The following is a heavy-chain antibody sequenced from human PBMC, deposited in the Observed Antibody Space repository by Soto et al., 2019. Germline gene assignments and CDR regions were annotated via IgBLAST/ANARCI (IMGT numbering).Heavy chain of an antibody. CDR3: ARAPPGEWELPSGYYYGMDV. CDR1: GFTVSSNY. D-gene: IGHD1-26*01. Sequence: QTGGSLRLSCAASGFTVSSNYMSWVRQAPGKGLEWVSVIYSGGSTYYADSVKGRFTISRDNSKNTLYLQMNSLRAEDTAVYYCARAPPGEWELPSGYYYGMDVWGQGTTVTVSS. J-gene: IGHJ6*02. CDR2: IYSGGST. V-gene: IGHV3-53*01.